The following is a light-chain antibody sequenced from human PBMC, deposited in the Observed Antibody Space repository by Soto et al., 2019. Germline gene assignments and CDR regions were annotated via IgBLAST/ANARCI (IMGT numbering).Light chain of an antibody. CDR2: WAS. J-gene: IGKJ3*01. V-gene: IGKV4-1*01. Sequence: DIVMTQSPDSLAVSLGERATINCKSSQSVLYSSNNKNYLAWYQQNPGQPPKLLIYWASTRESGVPDRLSGSGSGTDFTLTISSLQAEDVAVYYCQQFYNTPFTFGPGTKVDIK. CDR1: QSVLYSSNNKNY. CDR3: QQFYNTPFT.